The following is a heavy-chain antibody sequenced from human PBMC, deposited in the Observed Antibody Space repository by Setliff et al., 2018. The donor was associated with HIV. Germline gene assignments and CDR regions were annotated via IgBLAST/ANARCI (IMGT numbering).Heavy chain of an antibody. D-gene: IGHD4-17*01. CDR1: GGTFSSYA. V-gene: IGHV1-18*01. CDR2: ISPETGNT. CDR3: ARGQASNDYGVSF. Sequence: ASVKVSCKASGGTFSSYAISWVRQAPGQGLEWMGWISPETGNTNYAQRFQGRVSMTRDTSTSTVYMELSSLRSEDTAVYYCARGQASNDYGVSFWGQGTMVTVSS. J-gene: IGHJ3*01.